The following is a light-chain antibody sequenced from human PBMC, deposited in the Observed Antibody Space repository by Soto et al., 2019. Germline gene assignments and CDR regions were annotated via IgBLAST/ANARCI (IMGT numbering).Light chain of an antibody. CDR2: DAS. Sequence: AIQLTQSPSSLSAPVGDRVTITCRASQGISSALAWYQQKPGKAPKLLIYDASSLESGVQSRFSGSGSGTDFTLTISSLQPEDFATYYCQQFNNYPITFGQGTRLEIK. V-gene: IGKV1D-13*01. J-gene: IGKJ5*01. CDR1: QGISSA. CDR3: QQFNNYPIT.